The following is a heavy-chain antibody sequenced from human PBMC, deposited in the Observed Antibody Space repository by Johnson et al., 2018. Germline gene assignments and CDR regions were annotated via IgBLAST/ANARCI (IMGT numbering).Heavy chain of an antibody. CDR1: GFTFSSYA. CDR3: AAWSGDSRDLEH. CDR2: ISYDGSNK. D-gene: IGHD3-3*01. J-gene: IGHJ1*01. V-gene: IGHV3-30*03. Sequence: VQLLESWGGVVQPGRSLRLSCAASGFTFSSYAIHWVRQAPGKGLEWVALISYDGSNKYYADSGKGRFTISRDNAKNSLYLQMNNLRAEDTAVYFCAAWSGDSRDLEHWGQGTLVTVSS.